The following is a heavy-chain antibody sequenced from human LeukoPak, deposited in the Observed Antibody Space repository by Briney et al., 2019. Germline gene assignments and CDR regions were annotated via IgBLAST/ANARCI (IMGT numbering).Heavy chain of an antibody. CDR2: ISVYNVNT. CDR1: GDSFTSYG. J-gene: IGHJ4*02. CDR3: ARDYSGYDGFDY. V-gene: IGHV1-18*01. Sequence: ASVKVSCKASGDSFTSYGIRWVRQAPGKGLEWMGWISVYNVNTNYAQKLQGRVTMTTDTSTSTVYMELRSLRSDDTAVYYCARDYSGYDGFDYWGQGTLVTVSS. D-gene: IGHD5-12*01.